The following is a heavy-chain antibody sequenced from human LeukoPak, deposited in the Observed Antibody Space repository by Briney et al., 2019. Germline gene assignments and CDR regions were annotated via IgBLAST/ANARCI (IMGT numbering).Heavy chain of an antibody. CDR1: GGSISSGDYY. CDR2: IYYSGST. D-gene: IGHD3-22*01. Sequence: SETLSLTCTVSGGSISSGDYYWSWIRQPPGKGLEWIGYIYYSGSTYYNPSLKSRVTISVDMSKNQFSLKLSSVTAADTAVYYCAGELIDRGMDVWGQGTTVTVSS. V-gene: IGHV4-30-4*01. CDR3: AGELIDRGMDV. J-gene: IGHJ6*02.